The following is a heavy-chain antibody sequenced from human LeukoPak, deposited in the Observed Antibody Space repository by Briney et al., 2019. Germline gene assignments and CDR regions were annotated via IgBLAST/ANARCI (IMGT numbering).Heavy chain of an antibody. CDR3: AKIWISGGWTIDY. V-gene: IGHV3-23*01. CDR1: GFTFSSFA. D-gene: IGHD6-19*01. Sequence: PGGSLRLSCAASGFTFSSFAVSWVPQAPGKGRQWVSTISGSGGNTYYADSVKGRFTISRDNSKNTLYLQMNSLRAEDTAVYYCAKIWISGGWTIDYWGQGTLVTVSS. CDR2: ISGSGGNT. J-gene: IGHJ4*02.